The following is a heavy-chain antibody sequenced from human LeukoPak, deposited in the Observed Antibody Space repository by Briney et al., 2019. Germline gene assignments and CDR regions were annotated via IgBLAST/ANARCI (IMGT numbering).Heavy chain of an antibody. D-gene: IGHD2-21*01. CDR3: TTVGPHGLWYAFDI. J-gene: IGHJ3*02. Sequence: GGSLRLSCAASGFTFSNAWMSWVRQAPGKGLEWVGRIKSKTDGGTTDYAAPVKGRFTISRGDSKNTLYLQMNSLKTEDTAVYYCTTVGPHGLWYAFDIWGQRTMVTVSS. CDR2: IKSKTDGGTT. V-gene: IGHV3-15*01. CDR1: GFTFSNAW.